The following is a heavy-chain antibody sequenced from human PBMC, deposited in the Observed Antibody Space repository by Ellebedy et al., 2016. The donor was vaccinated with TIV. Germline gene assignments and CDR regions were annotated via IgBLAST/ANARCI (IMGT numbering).Heavy chain of an antibody. CDR1: GFTFNSYA. D-gene: IGHD2-15*01. Sequence: GESLKISCAASGFTFNSYAMHWVRQAPGKGLEWVSRINPDGSSEIYADSVRGRFTTSRDNAKNTVSLQVNSLRAEDTAVYYCVRGSGSWKGMDVWGQGTTVTVSS. CDR3: VRGSGSWKGMDV. J-gene: IGHJ6*02. V-gene: IGHV3-74*01. CDR2: INPDGSSE.